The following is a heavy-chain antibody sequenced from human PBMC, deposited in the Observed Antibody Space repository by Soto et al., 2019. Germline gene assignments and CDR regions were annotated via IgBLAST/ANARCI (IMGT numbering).Heavy chain of an antibody. J-gene: IGHJ4*02. Sequence: GGSLRLSCAASGFTFSSYGMHWVRQAPGKGLEWVAVISYDGSNKYYADSVKGRFTISRDNSKNTLYLQMNSLRAEDTAVYYCAKDSPAGGVLNWNYYDYWGQGTLVTVSS. CDR1: GFTFSSYG. CDR2: ISYDGSNK. CDR3: AKDSPAGGVLNWNYYDY. D-gene: IGHD1-1*01. V-gene: IGHV3-30*18.